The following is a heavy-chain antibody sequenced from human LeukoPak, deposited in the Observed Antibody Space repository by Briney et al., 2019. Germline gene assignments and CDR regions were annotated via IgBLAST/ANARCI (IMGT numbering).Heavy chain of an antibody. Sequence: SETLSLTCTVSGGSISSSSYYWGWIRQPPGKGLEWIGSIYYSGSTYYNPSLKSRVTISVDTSKNQFSLKLSSVTAADTAVYYCARGTTVLLWFGELLSSSHAFDIWGQGTMVTVSS. CDR3: ARGTTVLLWFGELLSSSHAFDI. CDR2: IYYSGST. V-gene: IGHV4-39*07. D-gene: IGHD3-10*01. J-gene: IGHJ3*02. CDR1: GGSISSSSYY.